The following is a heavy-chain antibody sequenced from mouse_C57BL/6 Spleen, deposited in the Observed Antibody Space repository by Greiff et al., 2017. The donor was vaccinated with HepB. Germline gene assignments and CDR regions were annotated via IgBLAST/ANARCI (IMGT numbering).Heavy chain of an antibody. J-gene: IGHJ2*01. D-gene: IGHD1-1*01. V-gene: IGHV5-17*01. Sequence: DVHLVESGGGLVKPGGSLKLSCAASGFTFSDYGMHWVRQAPEKGLEWVAYISSGSSTIYYADTVKGRFTISRDNAKNTLFLQMTSLRSEDMALYYCARSYGSSYFDYWGQGTTLTVSS. CDR2: ISSGSSTI. CDR3: ARSYGSSYFDY. CDR1: GFTFSDYG.